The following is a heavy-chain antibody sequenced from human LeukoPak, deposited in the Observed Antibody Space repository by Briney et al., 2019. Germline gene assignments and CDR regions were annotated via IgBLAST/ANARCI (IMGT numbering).Heavy chain of an antibody. CDR2: ISAYNGST. J-gene: IGHJ5*02. V-gene: IGHV1-18*01. D-gene: IGHD1-26*01. CDR3: ARRVGATNYNWFDP. CDR1: GYTFTSYG. Sequence: ASVKVSCKASGYTFTSYGISWVRQAPGQGLEWMGWISAYNGSTNYAQKLQGRVTMTTVTSTSTAYMELRSLRSDDTAVYYCARRVGATNYNWFDPWGQGTLVTVSS.